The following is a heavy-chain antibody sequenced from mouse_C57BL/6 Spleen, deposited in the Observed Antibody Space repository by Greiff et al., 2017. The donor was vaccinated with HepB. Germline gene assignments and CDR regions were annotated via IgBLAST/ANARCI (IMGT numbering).Heavy chain of an antibody. J-gene: IGHJ2*01. CDR2: ISYDGSN. CDR1: GYSITSGYY. CDR3: ARLYDYSYFDY. Sequence: EVQLQESGPGLVKPSQSLSLTCSVTGYSITSGYYWNWIRQFPGNKLEWMGYISYDGSNNYNPSLKNRISITRDTSKNQFFLKLNSVTTEDTATYYCARLYDYSYFDYWGQGTTLTVSS. D-gene: IGHD2-4*01. V-gene: IGHV3-6*01.